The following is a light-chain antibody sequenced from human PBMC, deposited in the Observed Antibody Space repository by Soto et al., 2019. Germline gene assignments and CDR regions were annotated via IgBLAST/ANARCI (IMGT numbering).Light chain of an antibody. J-gene: IGLJ1*01. V-gene: IGLV2-14*01. CDR2: EVN. CDR1: SSDVGAYNF. Sequence: QSFLTQHASVSGSPGQSITISCTGTSSDVGAYNFVSWYQQYPGKAPKVMIYEVNNRPSGVSNRFSGSKSGNTASLTISGLQAEDEADYYCSSFTRSSTYVFGSGTKVTVL. CDR3: SSFTRSSTYV.